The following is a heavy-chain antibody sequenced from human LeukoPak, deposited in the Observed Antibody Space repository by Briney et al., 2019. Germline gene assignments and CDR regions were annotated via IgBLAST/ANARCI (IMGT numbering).Heavy chain of an antibody. CDR3: AKGEYYDILTGYPPTD. Sequence: GGSLRLSCAASGFTFSSYGMHWVRQAPGKGLEWVAVISYDGSNKYYADSVKGRFTISRDNSKNTLYLQMSSLRAEDTAVYYCAKGEYYDILTGYPPTDWGQGTLVTVSS. V-gene: IGHV3-30*18. CDR1: GFTFSSYG. J-gene: IGHJ4*02. CDR2: ISYDGSNK. D-gene: IGHD3-9*01.